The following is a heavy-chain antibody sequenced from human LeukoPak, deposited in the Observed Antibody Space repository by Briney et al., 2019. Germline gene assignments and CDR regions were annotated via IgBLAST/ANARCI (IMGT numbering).Heavy chain of an antibody. J-gene: IGHJ4*02. CDR3: AGGYGWTTNY. Sequence: GGSLRLSCAASGFTSSSYWMSWVRQAPGKGLEWVANIKEDGSEKNYVDSLKGRFTISRDNAKNSLYLQMNSLRVEDTAVYYCAGGYGWTTNYWGQGALVTVSS. V-gene: IGHV3-7*04. D-gene: IGHD3-10*01. CDR1: GFTSSSYW. CDR2: IKEDGSEK.